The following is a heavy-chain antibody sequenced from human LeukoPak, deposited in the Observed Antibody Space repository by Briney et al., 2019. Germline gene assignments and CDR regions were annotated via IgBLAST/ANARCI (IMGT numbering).Heavy chain of an antibody. D-gene: IGHD6-13*01. CDR1: GFTFDDYA. Sequence: PGGSLRLSCAASGFTFDDYAMHWVRQAPGKGLEWVSLISGDGGTTYYADSVKRRFTISRDNSKNSLYLQMNSLRTEDTGLYYCANDIGEAAAGSGYYYYYGMDVWGQGTTVTVSS. CDR2: ISGDGGTT. J-gene: IGHJ6*02. CDR3: ANDIGEAAAGSGYYYYYGMDV. V-gene: IGHV3-43*02.